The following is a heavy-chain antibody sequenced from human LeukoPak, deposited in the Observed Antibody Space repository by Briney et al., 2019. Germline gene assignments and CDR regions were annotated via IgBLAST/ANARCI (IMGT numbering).Heavy chain of an antibody. CDR2: IYYNGST. J-gene: IGHJ5*02. V-gene: IGHV4-30-4*01. CDR1: GGSISSVDYY. D-gene: IGHD6-19*01. CDR3: ARCIAVAGYNWFDP. Sequence: PSETLSLTCTVSGGSISSVDYYWSWIRQPPGKGLEWIGYIYYNGSTYYNPSLKSRVTISVDTSKNQFSLKLSSVTAADMAVYYCARCIAVAGYNWFDPWGQGTLVTVSS.